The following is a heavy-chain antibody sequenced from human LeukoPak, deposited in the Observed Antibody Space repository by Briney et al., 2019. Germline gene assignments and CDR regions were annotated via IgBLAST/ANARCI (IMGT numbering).Heavy chain of an antibody. CDR3: ARSESGYLRYYFDY. V-gene: IGHV4-39*07. D-gene: IGHD5-12*01. J-gene: IGHJ4*02. CDR1: GGSISSSSYY. CDR2: IYSSGST. Sequence: SETLSLTCTVSGGSISSSSYYWGWIRQPPGKGLEWIGSIYSSGSTYYNPSLRSRVTISVDTSKNQFSLKLSSVTAADTAVYYCARSESGYLRYYFDYWGQGTLVTVSS.